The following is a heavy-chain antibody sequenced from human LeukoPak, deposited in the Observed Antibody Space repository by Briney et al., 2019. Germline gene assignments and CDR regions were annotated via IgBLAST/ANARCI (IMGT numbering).Heavy chain of an antibody. CDR2: IYPGDSDT. Sequence: GEPLNTSCKGSGYRFTGYWIGWVRQMPGKGLEWMGIIYPGDSDTRNSPPFRGEATISAAKPISTSYLQWTALTASDTAMYYCARTYSSGWYADYWGQGTLVTVSS. V-gene: IGHV5-51*04. D-gene: IGHD6-19*01. J-gene: IGHJ4*02. CDR1: GYRFTGYW. CDR3: ARTYSSGWYADY.